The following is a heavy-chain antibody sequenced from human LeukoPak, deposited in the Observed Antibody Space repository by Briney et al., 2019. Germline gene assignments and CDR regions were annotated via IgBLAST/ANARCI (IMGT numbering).Heavy chain of an antibody. Sequence: QPGGSLRLSCAASGFTFSSYSMNWVRQAPGKGLEWVANIKQDGSEKYYVDSVKGRFTISRDNAKNSLYLQMNSLRAEDTAVYYCARDGVLMVYAIRSPWYDYWGQGTLVTVSS. CDR3: ARDGVLMVYAIRSPWYDY. J-gene: IGHJ4*02. D-gene: IGHD2-8*01. CDR2: IKQDGSEK. V-gene: IGHV3-7*01. CDR1: GFTFSSYS.